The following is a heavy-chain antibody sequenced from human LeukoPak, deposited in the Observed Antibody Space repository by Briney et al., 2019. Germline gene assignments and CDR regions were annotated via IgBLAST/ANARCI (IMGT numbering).Heavy chain of an antibody. J-gene: IGHJ3*02. Sequence: GGSLRLSCAASGCTFSSYGMQWVRRAPGKGLEWVAVIWYDGSSKYYADSVKGRFTISRDNSKNTLYLQMDSLTAEDTAVYYCARRHFDAFDIWGQGTVVTVSS. V-gene: IGHV3-33*01. CDR3: ARRHFDAFDI. CDR2: IWYDGSSK. CDR1: GCTFSSYG.